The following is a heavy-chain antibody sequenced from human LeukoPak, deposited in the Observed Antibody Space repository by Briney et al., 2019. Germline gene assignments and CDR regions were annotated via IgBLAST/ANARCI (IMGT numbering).Heavy chain of an antibody. CDR2: IYHSGRT. D-gene: IGHD5-12*01. J-gene: IGHJ4*02. V-gene: IGHV4-4*02. CDR1: GDSITSSNW. Sequence: SETLSLTCAVSGDSITSSNWWSWVRQPPGKGLEWIGEIYHSGRTNYDPSLKSRVTISLDKSNDQVSLKLTSVTAADTAVYYCARGRFSVATVDYWGQGTLVTVSS. CDR3: ARGRFSVATVDY.